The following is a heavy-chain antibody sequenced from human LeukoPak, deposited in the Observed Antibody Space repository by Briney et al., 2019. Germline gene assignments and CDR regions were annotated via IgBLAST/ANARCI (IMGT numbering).Heavy chain of an antibody. Sequence: GGSLRLSCAASGFTFSSYWMHWVRQAPGKGLVWVSRINCDGRSTSYAGCVKGRFTISRDNAKNTLYLQMNSLRAEDTAVYYCARVQTYYYDSSGYYYDYWGQGTLVTVSS. CDR1: GFTFSSYW. CDR2: INCDGRST. V-gene: IGHV3-74*01. J-gene: IGHJ4*02. D-gene: IGHD3-22*01. CDR3: ARVQTYYYDSSGYYYDY.